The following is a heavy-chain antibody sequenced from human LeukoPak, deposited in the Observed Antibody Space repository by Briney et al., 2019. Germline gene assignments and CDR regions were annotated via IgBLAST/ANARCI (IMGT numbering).Heavy chain of an antibody. V-gene: IGHV4-59*04. CDR1: GGSISGYY. CDR2: IYYSGST. CDR3: ARHSSYYKPTTGTFDY. J-gene: IGHJ4*02. Sequence: SETLSLTCTVSGGSISGYYWSWIRQPPGKGLEWIGCIYYSGSTYYNPSLKSRVTISVDTSKNQFSLELSSVTAADTAVYYCARHSSYYKPTTGTFDYWGQGTLVTVSS. D-gene: IGHD1-1*01.